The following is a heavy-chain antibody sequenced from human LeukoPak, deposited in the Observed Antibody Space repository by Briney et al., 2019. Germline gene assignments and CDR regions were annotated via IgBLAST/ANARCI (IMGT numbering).Heavy chain of an antibody. CDR1: GGTFSSYA. D-gene: IGHD3-3*01. V-gene: IGHV1-69*13. J-gene: IGHJ4*02. CDR3: ASRIITIFGAGQFDY. CDR2: IIPIFGTA. Sequence: GASVKVSCKASGGTFSSYAISWVRQAPGQGLEWMEGIIPIFGTANYAQKFQGRVTITADESTSTAYMELSSLRSEDTAVYYCASRIITIFGAGQFDYWGQGTLVTVSS.